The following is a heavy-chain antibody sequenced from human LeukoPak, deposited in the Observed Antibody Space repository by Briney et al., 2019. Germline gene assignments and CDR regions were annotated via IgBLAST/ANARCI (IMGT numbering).Heavy chain of an antibody. CDR1: GYTFTGYY. CDR3: ARYRYYGSGIFDF. Sequence: ASVKVSCKASGYTFTGYYIHWVRQAPGQGLEWMGWINPNSGGTNYAQQFQGRVTMTRDTSISTAYMELNRLRSDDTAVYYCARYRYYGSGIFDFWGQGTLVTVSS. V-gene: IGHV1-2*02. CDR2: INPNSGGT. J-gene: IGHJ4*02. D-gene: IGHD3-10*01.